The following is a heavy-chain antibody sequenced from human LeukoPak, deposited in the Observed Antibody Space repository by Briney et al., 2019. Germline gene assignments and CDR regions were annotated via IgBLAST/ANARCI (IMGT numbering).Heavy chain of an antibody. D-gene: IGHD4-11*01. J-gene: IGHJ3*02. CDR3: ASHGTTANDDAFDI. Sequence: PGGSLRLSCATSGFTFNNYNMNWVRQAPGRALEWVSSITSSGTYILYADSVKGRFTISRDNAKNTLYLQMNSLRAEDTAVYYCASHGTTANDDAFDIWGQGTMVTVSS. V-gene: IGHV3-21*01. CDR1: GFTFNNYN. CDR2: ITSSGTYI.